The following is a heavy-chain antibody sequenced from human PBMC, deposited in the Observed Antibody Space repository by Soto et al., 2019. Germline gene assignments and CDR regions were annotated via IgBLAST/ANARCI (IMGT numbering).Heavy chain of an antibody. Sequence: QVQLVQSETEVKKPGASVKVSCKASGSTFNRYNMHWVCQAPGQRLEWMGWINAGNGNTKYSQKFQGRITITRDTSASTAYMELSSLRSEDTAVYYCAREGGDGWGYHSYGMDVWGQGTTVTVSS. CDR1: GSTFNRYN. D-gene: IGHD3-16*01. V-gene: IGHV1-3*01. CDR2: INAGNGNT. CDR3: AREGGDGWGYHSYGMDV. J-gene: IGHJ6*02.